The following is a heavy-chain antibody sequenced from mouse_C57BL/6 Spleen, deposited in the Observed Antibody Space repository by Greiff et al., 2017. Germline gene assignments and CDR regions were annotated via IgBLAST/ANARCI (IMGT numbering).Heavy chain of an antibody. Sequence: QVQLQQSGPELVKPGASVKISCKASGYAFSSSWMNWVKQRPGKGLEWIGRIYPGDGDTNYNGKFKGKATLTADKSSSTAYMQLSSLTSEDSAVYFCARGEDYGSYYYAMDYWGQGTSVTVSS. CDR2: IYPGDGDT. CDR3: ARGEDYGSYYYAMDY. D-gene: IGHD1-1*01. CDR1: GYAFSSSW. V-gene: IGHV1-82*01. J-gene: IGHJ4*01.